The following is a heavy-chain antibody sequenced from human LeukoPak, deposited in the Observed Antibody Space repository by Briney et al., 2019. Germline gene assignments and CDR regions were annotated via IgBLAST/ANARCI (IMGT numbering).Heavy chain of an antibody. CDR1: GGSISNYY. J-gene: IGHJ4*02. D-gene: IGHD6-13*01. V-gene: IGHV4-4*07. CDR3: ARTPYSSPGCHFDF. Sequence: PSETLSLTCTVSGGSISNYYWSWMRQPAGKALERIGGVNITANTNHNPSLKSRVTMSVDTSQSQFSLNLRYVTAADTDVYYCARTPYSSPGCHFDFWGKGILVTVS. CDR2: VNITANT.